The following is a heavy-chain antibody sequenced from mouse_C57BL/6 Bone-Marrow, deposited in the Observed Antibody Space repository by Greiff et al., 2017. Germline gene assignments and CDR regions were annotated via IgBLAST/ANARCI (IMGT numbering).Heavy chain of an antibody. Sequence: VQLQQPGAELVRPGSSVKLSCKASGYTFTSYWMDWVKQRPGQGLEWIGNIYPSDSETHYNQKFKDKATLTVDKSSSTAYMQLSSLTSEDSAVYDCARAYYSNYRFAYWGQGTLVTVSA. J-gene: IGHJ3*01. V-gene: IGHV1-61*01. CDR1: GYTFTSYW. D-gene: IGHD2-5*01. CDR3: ARAYYSNYRFAY. CDR2: IYPSDSET.